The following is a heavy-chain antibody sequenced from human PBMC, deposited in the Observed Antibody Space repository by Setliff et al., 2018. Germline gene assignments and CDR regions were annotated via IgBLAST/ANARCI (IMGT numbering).Heavy chain of an antibody. J-gene: IGHJ4*02. V-gene: IGHV3-7*03. CDR2: IKPDGSGE. Sequence: GGSLRLSCAASGITFSGYWMSWVRQAPGKGLEWVANIKPDGSGENFADSVKGRFIISRENAKNSLYLEMYSLRAEDTAVYYCAKGNLGYCSGGICYPFDYWGQGSLVTVSS. CDR3: AKGNLGYCSGGICYPFDY. CDR1: GITFSGYW. D-gene: IGHD2-15*01.